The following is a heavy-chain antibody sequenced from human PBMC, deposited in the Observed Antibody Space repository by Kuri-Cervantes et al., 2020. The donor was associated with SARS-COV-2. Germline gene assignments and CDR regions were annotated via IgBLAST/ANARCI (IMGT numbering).Heavy chain of an antibody. D-gene: IGHD6-13*01. CDR1: GGAFSSYA. Sequence: SVKVSCKASGGAFSSYAISWVRQAPGQGLEWMGGIIPIFGIANYAQKFQGRVTITADKSTSTAYMELSSLRSDDTAVYYCARDNIAAAGQTDYWGQGTLVTVSS. CDR2: IIPIFGIA. J-gene: IGHJ4*02. V-gene: IGHV1-69*10. CDR3: ARDNIAAAGQTDY.